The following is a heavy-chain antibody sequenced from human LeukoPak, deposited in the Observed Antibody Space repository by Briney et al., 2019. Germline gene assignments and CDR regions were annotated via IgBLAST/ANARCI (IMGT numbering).Heavy chain of an antibody. CDR2: INHSGST. J-gene: IGHJ4*02. Sequence: SETLSLTCAVYGGSFSGYYWSWIRQPRGKGLEWIGGINHSGSTNYNPSLKSRVTISVDTSKSQFTLKLSSVTAADTAVYFCARVSYSGGWHAYYFDYWGQGTLVTVSS. V-gene: IGHV4-34*01. D-gene: IGHD6-19*01. CDR3: ARVSYSGGWHAYYFDY. CDR1: GGSFSGYY.